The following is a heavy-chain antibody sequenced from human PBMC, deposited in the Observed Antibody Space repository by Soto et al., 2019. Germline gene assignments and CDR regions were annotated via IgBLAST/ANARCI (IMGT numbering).Heavy chain of an antibody. CDR1: GGSISSYY. CDR2: FFYSGST. J-gene: IGHJ3*02. V-gene: IGHV4-59*08. D-gene: IGHD3-10*01. CDR3: ARRYGSFFDI. Sequence: QVQLQESGPGLVKPSETLSITCTVSGGSISSYYWSWIRQPPGKGLEWIGYFFYSGSTNYNPSLKSRVTISVDTSKNQFSLKLSSVTAADTAVDYCARRYGSFFDIWGRGTMVTVS.